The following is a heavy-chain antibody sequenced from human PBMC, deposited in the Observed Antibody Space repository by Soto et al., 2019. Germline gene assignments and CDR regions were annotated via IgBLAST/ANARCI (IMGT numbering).Heavy chain of an antibody. CDR3: ARAAAAGTEWFDP. D-gene: IGHD6-13*01. J-gene: IGHJ5*02. V-gene: IGHV4-31*03. CDR2: IYYSGST. CDR1: GGSISSGGYY. Sequence: PSETLSLTCTVSGGSISSGGYYWSWIRQHPGKCLEWIGYIYYSGSTYYNPSLKSRVTISVDTSKNQFSLKLSSVTAADTAVYYCARAAAAGTEWFDPWGQGTLVTVSS.